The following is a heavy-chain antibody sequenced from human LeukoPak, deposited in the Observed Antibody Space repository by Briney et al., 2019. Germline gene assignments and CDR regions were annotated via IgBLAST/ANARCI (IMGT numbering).Heavy chain of an antibody. CDR3: VRDWDHFDFDS. D-gene: IGHD3-9*01. CDR2: IKGDGSHT. J-gene: IGHJ5*01. CDR1: GFTFSNYW. Sequence: GGSLRLSCTASGFTFSNYWMHWVRQAPGKGLVWVSRIKGDGSHTIYADSVKGRFTISRDNAKNTLYLQMKSLRAEDTAVYYCVRDWDHFDFDSCGLGTLVTVSS. V-gene: IGHV3-74*01.